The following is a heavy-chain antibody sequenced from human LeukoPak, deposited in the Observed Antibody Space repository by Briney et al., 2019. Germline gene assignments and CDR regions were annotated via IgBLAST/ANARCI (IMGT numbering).Heavy chain of an antibody. CDR1: GFTFSGSA. CDR2: IDKKDNLYAT. V-gene: IGHV3-73*01. D-gene: IGHD5-12*01. CDR3: TRDRVTYNWFDP. Sequence: GGSLRLSCAASGFTFSGSAVHWVRQSSGKGLEWVGHIDKKDNLYATAYAESVKGRFTISRDDSKDTAFLHMDSLKTEDTALYYCTRDRVTYNWFDPWGQGTLVTVSS. J-gene: IGHJ5*02.